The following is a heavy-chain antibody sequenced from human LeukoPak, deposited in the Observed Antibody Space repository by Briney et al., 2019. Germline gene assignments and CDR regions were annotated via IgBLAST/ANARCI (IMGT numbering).Heavy chain of an antibody. J-gene: IGHJ5*02. CDR2: ISGSGGST. CDR3: AKDPPGGSTSPNWFDP. CDR1: GFTFDDYA. D-gene: IGHD2-2*01. Sequence: GGSLRLSCAASGFTFDDYAMHWVRQAPGKGLEWVSAISGSGGSTYYADSVKGRFTISRDNSKNTLYLQMNSLRAEDTAVYYCAKDPPGGSTSPNWFDPWGQGTLVTVSS. V-gene: IGHV3-23*01.